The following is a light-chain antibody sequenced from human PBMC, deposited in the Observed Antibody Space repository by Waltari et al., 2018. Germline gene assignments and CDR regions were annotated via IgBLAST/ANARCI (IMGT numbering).Light chain of an antibody. J-gene: IGKJ1*01. Sequence: DIVMTQSPDSLAVSLGERATINCNSSQYVLYSSNNKNYLAWYQQKPGQPPKLLIYWASARESGVPDRFSGSGSGTDFTLTISSLQAEDVAVYYCQQYYSTPRTFGQGTKVEIK. V-gene: IGKV4-1*01. CDR1: QYVLYSSNNKNY. CDR3: QQYYSTPRT. CDR2: WAS.